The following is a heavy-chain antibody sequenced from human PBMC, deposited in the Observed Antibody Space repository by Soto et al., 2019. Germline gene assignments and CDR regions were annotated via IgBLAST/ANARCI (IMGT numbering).Heavy chain of an antibody. V-gene: IGHV4-39*01. Sequence: SETLSLTCTVSGGSISSSSYYWGWIRQPPGKGLEWIGSIYYSGSTYYNPSLKSRVTISVDTSKNQFSLKLTSVTAADSVVYYCARATVKQGATLFDFWGQGTLVTVSS. D-gene: IGHD1-26*01. CDR2: IYYSGST. CDR1: GGSISSSSYY. CDR3: ARATVKQGATLFDF. J-gene: IGHJ4*02.